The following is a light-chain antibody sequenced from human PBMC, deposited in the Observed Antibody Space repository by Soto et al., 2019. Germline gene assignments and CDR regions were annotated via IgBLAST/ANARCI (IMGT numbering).Light chain of an antibody. V-gene: IGLV8-61*01. J-gene: IGLJ3*02. CDR1: SGSVSASFY. Sequence: QTVVTQEPSFSVSPGGTVTLTCGLSSGSVSASFYPSWYQQTPGQAPRTLMYNTNTRSSGVPDRFSGSILGNKAALTITGAQADDECNYYCGLYLGSGISVFGGGTTLT. CDR3: GLYLGSGISV. CDR2: NTN.